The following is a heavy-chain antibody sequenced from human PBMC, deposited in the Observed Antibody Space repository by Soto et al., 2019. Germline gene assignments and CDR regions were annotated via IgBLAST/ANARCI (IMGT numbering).Heavy chain of an antibody. Sequence: QVQLVESGGRVVQPGRSLSLSCAASGFIFNRYAIHWVRQTPGKGLEWVAVISKDGSVQYYADSVRGRFIISRDKSKDTVYLEMNSLRAEDTAVFYCARSRSGAVPDSFGYWGQGTLVTVSS. CDR3: ARSRSGAVPDSFGY. D-gene: IGHD3-3*01. J-gene: IGHJ4*02. CDR2: ISKDGSVQ. CDR1: GFIFNRYA. V-gene: IGHV3-30-3*01.